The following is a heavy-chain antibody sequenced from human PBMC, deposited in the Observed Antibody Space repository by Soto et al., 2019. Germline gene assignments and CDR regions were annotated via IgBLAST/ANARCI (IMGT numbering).Heavy chain of an antibody. CDR1: GDSIGSYH. Sequence: SETLSLTCTVSGDSIGSYHWSWVRQPPGKGLEWIGFMFSRGSANYNPSLKSRVTISVDTSKSQFSLNLTSVTAADTAISYCARHHPRSVAAVEIQFYFWGKGNLVTVSS. J-gene: IGHJ4*02. CDR3: ARHHPRSVAAVEIQFYF. V-gene: IGHV4-59*08. CDR2: MFSRGSA. D-gene: IGHD6-25*01.